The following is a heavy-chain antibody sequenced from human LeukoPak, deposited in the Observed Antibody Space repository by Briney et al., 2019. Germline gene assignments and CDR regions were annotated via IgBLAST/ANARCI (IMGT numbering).Heavy chain of an antibody. J-gene: IGHJ4*02. CDR2: IIPIFGTA. CDR1: GGIFSSYA. CDR3: ARESDYYDSSGYYPY. V-gene: IGHV1-69*01. Sequence: SSVKVSCKASGGIFSSYAISWVRQAPGQGLEWMGGIIPIFGTANYAQKFQGRVTITADESTSTAYMELSSLRSEDTAVYYCARESDYYDSSGYYPYWGQGTLVTVSS. D-gene: IGHD3-22*01.